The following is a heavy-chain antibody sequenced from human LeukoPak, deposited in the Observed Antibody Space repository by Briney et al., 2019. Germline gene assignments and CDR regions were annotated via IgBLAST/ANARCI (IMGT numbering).Heavy chain of an antibody. CDR2: INHSGST. CDR1: GGSFSGYY. Sequence: SETLSLTCAVYGGSFSGYYWSWIRQPPGKGLEWIGEINHSGSTNYNPSLKSRVTISVDTSKNQFSLKLSSVTAADTAVYYCAGGRNYYGSGSPVGYFDYWGQGTLVTVSS. V-gene: IGHV4-34*01. D-gene: IGHD3-10*01. CDR3: AGGRNYYGSGSPVGYFDY. J-gene: IGHJ4*02.